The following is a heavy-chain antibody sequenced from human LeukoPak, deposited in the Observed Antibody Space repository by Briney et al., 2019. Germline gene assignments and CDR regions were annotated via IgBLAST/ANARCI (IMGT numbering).Heavy chain of an antibody. CDR2: ISGSGGST. Sequence: GGSLRLSCAASGFTFSSYAMSWVRQAPGKGLEWASAISGSGGSTYYADSVKGRFTISRDNSKNTLYLQMNSLRAEDTAVYYCASGGYSYGYNHDYWGQGTLVTVSS. D-gene: IGHD5-18*01. CDR3: ASGGYSYGYNHDY. J-gene: IGHJ4*02. CDR1: GFTFSSYA. V-gene: IGHV3-23*01.